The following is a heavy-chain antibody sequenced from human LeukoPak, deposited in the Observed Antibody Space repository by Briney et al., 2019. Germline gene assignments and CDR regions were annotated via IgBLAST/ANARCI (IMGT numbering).Heavy chain of an antibody. CDR2: IYYSGST. V-gene: IGHV4-39*01. CDR1: GGSISSSSYY. J-gene: IGHJ4*02. D-gene: IGHD3-3*01. Sequence: SETLSLTCTVSGGSISSSSYYWGWLRQPPGKGLEWIGSIYYSGSTYYNPSLKSRVTISVDTSKNQFSLKLSSVTAADTAVYYCARHRYDFWSGFRGAALDYWGQGTLVTVSS. CDR3: ARHRYDFWSGFRGAALDY.